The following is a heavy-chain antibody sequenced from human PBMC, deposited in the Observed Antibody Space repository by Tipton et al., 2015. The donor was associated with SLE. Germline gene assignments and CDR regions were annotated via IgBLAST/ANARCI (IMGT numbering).Heavy chain of an antibody. CDR1: GVSISSTNSY. J-gene: IGHJ4*02. Sequence: TLSLTCTVSGVSISSTNSYWDWLRQPPGRGLGWIGTNYYAGSTYYSPSLKSRVTITLDTSKNHLSLKLSSVTAADTAVYYCARRDRWLRSPLYWGQGTLVTVSS. D-gene: IGHD3-16*01. CDR3: ARRDRWLRSPLY. CDR2: NYYAGST. V-gene: IGHV4-39*07.